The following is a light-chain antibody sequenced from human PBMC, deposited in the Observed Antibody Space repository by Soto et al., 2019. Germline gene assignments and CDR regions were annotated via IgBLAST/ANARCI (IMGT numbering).Light chain of an antibody. CDR3: QQYNNWS. Sequence: EIVLTQSQGTLSLSPGERATLSCRASQSVGSNLAWYQQKPGQAPRLLIYAASTRATGIPARFSGSGSGTEFTLTISSLQSEDFAVYYCQQYNNWSFGQGTRLEIK. CDR2: AAS. J-gene: IGKJ5*01. CDR1: QSVGSN. V-gene: IGKV3-15*01.